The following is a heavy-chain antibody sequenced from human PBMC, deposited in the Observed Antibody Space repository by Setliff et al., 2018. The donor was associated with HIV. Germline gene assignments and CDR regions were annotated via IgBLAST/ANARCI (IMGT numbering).Heavy chain of an antibody. J-gene: IGHJ4*02. V-gene: IGHV4-38-2*01. Sequence: SETLSLTCAAPGYSISTAYYWGWIRQPPGKGLEWIGSVYHSGTTYYNPSLKSRVTISVDMSNNQFSLKVTSVTAADTAVYYCMRGRSITIFGVAYFDFWGQGTQVTVSS. D-gene: IGHD3-3*01. CDR2: VYHSGTT. CDR3: MRGRSITIFGVAYFDF. CDR1: GYSISTAYY.